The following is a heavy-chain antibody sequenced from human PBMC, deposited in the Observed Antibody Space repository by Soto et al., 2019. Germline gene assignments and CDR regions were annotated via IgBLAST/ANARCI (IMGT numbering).Heavy chain of an antibody. D-gene: IGHD2-2*01. CDR1: GGSISSGGYS. CDR3: ARVPDR. V-gene: IGHV4-30-2*01. CDR2: IYHSGST. J-gene: IGHJ5*02. Sequence: SEMLSLTCAVSGGSISSGGYSWSWIRQPPGKGLEWIGYIYHSGSTYYNPSLESRVTISVDRSKNQFSLKLSSVTAADTAVYYCARVPDRWGQGTLVTVSS.